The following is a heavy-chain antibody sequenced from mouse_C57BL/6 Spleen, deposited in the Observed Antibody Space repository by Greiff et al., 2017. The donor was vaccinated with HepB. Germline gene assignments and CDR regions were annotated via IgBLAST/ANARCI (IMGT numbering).Heavy chain of an antibody. CDR3: AKRGNRYAMDY. CDR2: IWGDGST. V-gene: IGHV2-3*01. J-gene: IGHJ4*01. CDR1: GFSLTSYG. Sequence: VQLQQSGPGLVAPSQSLSITCTVSGFSLTSYGVSWVRQPPGKGLEWLGVIWGDGSTNYHSALITRLSISKDNSKSQVFLKLNSLQTDDTTSYYCAKRGNRYAMDYWGQVTSVTVSS.